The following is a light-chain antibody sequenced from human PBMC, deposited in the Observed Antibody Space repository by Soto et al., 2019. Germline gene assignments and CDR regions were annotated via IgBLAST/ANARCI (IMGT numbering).Light chain of an antibody. CDR1: SSNIGALFD. CDR3: QSYDSSRSSSV. CDR2: GNS. V-gene: IGLV1-40*01. J-gene: IGLJ1*01. Sequence: QSVLTQPPSVSGAPGQTVTISCTGGSSNIGALFDVHWYQQLPGEAPKLLIYGNSNRPSGVPDRFSGSKSGTSASLAITGLRAEDEADYYCQSYDSSRSSSVFGTGTKLTVL.